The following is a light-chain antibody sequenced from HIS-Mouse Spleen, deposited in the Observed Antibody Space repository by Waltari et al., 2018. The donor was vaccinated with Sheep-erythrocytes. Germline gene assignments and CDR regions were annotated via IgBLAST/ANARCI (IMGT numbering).Light chain of an antibody. CDR3: QQRSNWYT. Sequence: EIVFTHSPATLSLSPGERATLSCRASQSVSSYLAWYQQKPGQAPRLLIYDASNRATGIPARFSGSGSGTDFTLTISSLEPEDFAVYYCQQRSNWYTFGQGTKLEIK. CDR2: DAS. V-gene: IGKV3-11*01. J-gene: IGKJ2*01. CDR1: QSVSSY.